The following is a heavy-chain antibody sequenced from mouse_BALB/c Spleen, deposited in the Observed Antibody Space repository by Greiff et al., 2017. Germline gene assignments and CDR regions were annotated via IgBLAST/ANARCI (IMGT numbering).Heavy chain of an antibody. J-gene: IGHJ3*01. CDR3: YGGFAY. CDR1: GFTFSSFG. D-gene: IGHD1-1*01. CDR2: ISSGSSTI. Sequence: DVMLVESGGGLVQPGGSRKLSCAASGFTFSSFGMHWVRQAPEKGLEWVAYISSGSSTIYYADTVKGRFTISRDNPKNTLFLQMTSLRSEDTAMYYCYGGFAYWGQGTLVTVSA. V-gene: IGHV5-17*02.